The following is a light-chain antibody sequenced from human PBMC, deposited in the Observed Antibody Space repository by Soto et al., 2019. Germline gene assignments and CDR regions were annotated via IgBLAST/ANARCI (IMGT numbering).Light chain of an antibody. CDR3: QQHLGRHT. CDR2: DAS. V-gene: IGKV3D-15*01. CDR1: HSVGSL. J-gene: IGKJ1*01. Sequence: EVVMTQSPATLSVSPGERATVSCRASHSVGSLLAWYQQKPGQAPRLLIYDASTRAAGIPARFIGSGSGTDFTLTISSLEPEDSAVYYCQQHLGRHTFGQGTKVDIK.